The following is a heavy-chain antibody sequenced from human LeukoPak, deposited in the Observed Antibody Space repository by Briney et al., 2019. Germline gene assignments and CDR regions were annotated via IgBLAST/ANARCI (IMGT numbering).Heavy chain of an antibody. CDR3: ARGGSYAHDF. D-gene: IGHD2-2*01. CDR2: IIPIFGTA. V-gene: IGHV1-69*05. CDR1: GGTSSSYA. Sequence: ASVKVSCKASGGTSSSYAISWVRQAPGQGLEWMGGIIPIFGTANYAQKFQGRVTMTRDTSISTAYMELSRLRSDDTAVYYCARGGSYAHDFWGQGTMVTVSS. J-gene: IGHJ4*02.